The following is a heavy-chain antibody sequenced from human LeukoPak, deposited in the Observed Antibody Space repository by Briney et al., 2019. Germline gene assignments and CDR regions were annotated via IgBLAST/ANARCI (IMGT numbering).Heavy chain of an antibody. V-gene: IGHV1-8*03. CDR3: ARVNGFDYRKEFDY. Sequence: ASVKVSCKASGYTFTSYDINWVRQATGQGLEWMGWMNPNSGNTGYAQKFQGRVTITRNTSISTAYMELSSLRSEDTAVYYCARVNGFDYRKEFDYWGQGTLVTVSS. CDR2: MNPNSGNT. CDR1: GYTFTSYD. D-gene: IGHD4-11*01. J-gene: IGHJ4*02.